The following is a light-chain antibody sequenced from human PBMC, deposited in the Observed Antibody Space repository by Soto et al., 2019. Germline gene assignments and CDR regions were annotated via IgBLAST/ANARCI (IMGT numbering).Light chain of an antibody. Sequence: EIVLTQSPGTLSLSPGEGATLSCRASESVSNNNLAWYQQKPGQAPRLLIYGASHRATGIPDRFSGSASGTDLALTISRLEAEDFAVYYCQQYGRSPPWTFGQGTKVEIK. J-gene: IGKJ1*01. CDR1: ESVSNNN. CDR3: QQYGRSPPWT. V-gene: IGKV3-20*01. CDR2: GAS.